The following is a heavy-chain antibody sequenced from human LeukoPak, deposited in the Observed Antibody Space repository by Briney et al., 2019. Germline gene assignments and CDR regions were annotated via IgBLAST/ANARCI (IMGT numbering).Heavy chain of an antibody. CDR1: GGTFSSYA. Sequence: ASVRVSCKASGGTFSSYAISWVRQAPGQGLEWMGGIIPIFGTANYAQKFQGRVTITTDESTSTAYMELSSLRSEDTAVYYCARRTDYGGNDAFDIWGQGTMVTVSS. D-gene: IGHD4-17*01. CDR3: ARRTDYGGNDAFDI. J-gene: IGHJ3*02. CDR2: IIPIFGTA. V-gene: IGHV1-69*05.